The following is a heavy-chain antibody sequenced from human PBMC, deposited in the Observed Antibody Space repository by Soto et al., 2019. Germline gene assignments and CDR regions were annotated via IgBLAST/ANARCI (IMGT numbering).Heavy chain of an antibody. J-gene: IGHJ6*02. V-gene: IGHV1-18*01. Sequence: GASVKVSCKASDYTFAAYGITWVRHAPGRGLEWMGWISAYTGNTKYPQKFQGRVTMTTDTSTSTAYMELRSLISDDTAVYYCASASHYDRSSIRGGGYYYYYGMDVWGQGTTGTGSS. D-gene: IGHD3-16*01. CDR3: ASASHYDRSSIRGGGYYYYYGMDV. CDR2: ISAYTGNT. CDR1: DYTFAAYG.